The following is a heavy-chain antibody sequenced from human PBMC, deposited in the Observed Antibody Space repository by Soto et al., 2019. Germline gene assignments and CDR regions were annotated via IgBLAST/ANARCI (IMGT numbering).Heavy chain of an antibody. CDR1: GYTFTGYY. V-gene: IGHV1-2*04. CDR2: INPNSGGT. J-gene: IGHJ3*02. CDR3: ARDSSSRWGATVDHDAFDI. D-gene: IGHD1-26*01. Sequence: ASMKVSCKASGYTFTGYYMHWVRQAPGQGLEWMGWINPNSGGTNYAQKFQGWVTMTRDTSISTAYMELSRLRSDDTAVYYCARDSSSRWGATVDHDAFDIWGQGTMVTVSS.